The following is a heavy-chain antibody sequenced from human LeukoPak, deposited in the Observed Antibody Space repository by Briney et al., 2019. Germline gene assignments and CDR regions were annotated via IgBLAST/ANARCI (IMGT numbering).Heavy chain of an antibody. Sequence: GGSLRLSCAASGFTFSDYYMSWIRQAPGKGLEWVSYISSSSRYINYADSVKGRFTISRDNAKNSLYLQMNSLRAEDTAVYYCAKDISGSYSVDYWGQGTLVTVSS. J-gene: IGHJ4*02. CDR1: GFTFSDYY. V-gene: IGHV3-11*06. CDR3: AKDISGSYSVDY. D-gene: IGHD1-26*01. CDR2: ISSSSRYI.